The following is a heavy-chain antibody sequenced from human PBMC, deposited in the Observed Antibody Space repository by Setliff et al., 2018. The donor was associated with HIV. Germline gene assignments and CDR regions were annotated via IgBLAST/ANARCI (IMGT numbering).Heavy chain of an antibody. J-gene: IGHJ5*02. V-gene: IGHV7-4-1*02. CDR2: INTHTGSP. CDR3: ARALYGDYGGDINWFDP. D-gene: IGHD4-17*01. Sequence: ASVKVSCKASGYSFINYGISWVRQAPGQGLEWMGWINTHTGSPTYAQAFTGRFVFSVDTSVSTAYLQISSLKAEDTAVYYCARALYGDYGGDINWFDPWGQGTLVTVSS. CDR1: GYSFINYG.